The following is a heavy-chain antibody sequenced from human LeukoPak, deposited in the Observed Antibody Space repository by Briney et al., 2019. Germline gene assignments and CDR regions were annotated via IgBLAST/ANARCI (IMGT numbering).Heavy chain of an antibody. CDR1: GFTFSSYG. J-gene: IGHJ4*02. V-gene: IGHV3-7*01. D-gene: IGHD4-17*01. CDR2: IKQDGTEK. CDR3: AKAGLTTVTTWAGFDY. Sequence: GGSLRLSCAASGFTFSSYGMSWVRQAPGKGLEWVANIKQDGTEKYYVDSVKGRFTISRDNSKNTLYLQMNSLRAEDTAVYYCAKAGLTTVTTWAGFDYWGQGTLVTVSS.